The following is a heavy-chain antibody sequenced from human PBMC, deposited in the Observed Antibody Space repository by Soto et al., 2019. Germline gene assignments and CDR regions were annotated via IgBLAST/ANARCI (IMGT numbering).Heavy chain of an antibody. CDR1: GLSFNIYW. J-gene: IGHJ6*02. V-gene: IGHV3-74*01. Sequence: EVQLVESGGGLVQPGGSLRLSCAASGLSFNIYWMHWVRQVPGKGLVWLARINSDGSHTIYVDSVKGRFTISRDNAKNTVFLRMGSLRDEDTGVYYCAGGMAGLDVWGQGTTVTVSS. CDR3: AGGMAGLDV. CDR2: INSDGSHT.